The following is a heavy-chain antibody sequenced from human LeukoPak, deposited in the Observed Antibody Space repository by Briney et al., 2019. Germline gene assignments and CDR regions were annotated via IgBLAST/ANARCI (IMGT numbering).Heavy chain of an antibody. CDR1: GFTVSSNY. D-gene: IGHD3-16*01. CDR2: IYSGGST. Sequence: GGSLRLSSAASGFTVSSNYMSWVRQAPGKGLEWVSIIYSGGSTYYAESVKGRFTISRHNSKNTLYLQMNSLRAEDTAVYYCAREVGGSAFDIWGQGTMVTVSS. J-gene: IGHJ3*02. V-gene: IGHV3-53*04. CDR3: AREVGGSAFDI.